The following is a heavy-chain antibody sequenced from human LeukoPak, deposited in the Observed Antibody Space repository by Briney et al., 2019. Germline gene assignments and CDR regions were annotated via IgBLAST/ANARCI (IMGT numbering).Heavy chain of an antibody. D-gene: IGHD3-22*01. CDR3: ARDLEDSSPFGAFDM. V-gene: IGHV3-33*01. J-gene: IGHJ3*02. CDR1: GFTFSNYG. Sequence: GGSLRLSCAASGFTFSNYGMHWVRQVPGKGLEWVAAIWFDGIRKYYADSVKGRLTISRDNSKNTLYLQMNSLRAEDTAVYYCARDLEDSSPFGAFDMWGQGAMVTVSS. CDR2: IWFDGIRK.